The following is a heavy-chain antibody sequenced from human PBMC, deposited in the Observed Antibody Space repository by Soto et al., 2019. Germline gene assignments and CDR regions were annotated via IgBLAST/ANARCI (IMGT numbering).Heavy chain of an antibody. CDR3: ARVCSSGWSPDY. J-gene: IGHJ4*02. V-gene: IGHV4-30-4*02. CDR1: GGSISSGYYY. CDR2: IYYSGNT. D-gene: IGHD6-19*01. Sequence: SETLSLTCSVSGGSISSGYYYWSWIRQPPGKGLEWIGNIYYSGNTYYNPSLKSRLIISIDTSKNQFSLKLSSVTAADTAVYYCARVCSSGWSPDYWGPGTLVTVSS.